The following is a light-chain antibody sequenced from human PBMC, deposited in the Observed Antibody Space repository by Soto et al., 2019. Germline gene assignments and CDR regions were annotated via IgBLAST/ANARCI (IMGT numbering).Light chain of an antibody. Sequence: EIVMTQSPATLSVSPGERATLSCRASQSVSSNLAWYQQKPGQTPRRLIYGASTRATAIPARFSGSGSGTEFTLTISSLQSEDFAVYYCQQYNNWPPLTFGGGTKVEIK. J-gene: IGKJ4*01. CDR3: QQYNNWPPLT. V-gene: IGKV3-15*01. CDR2: GAS. CDR1: QSVSSN.